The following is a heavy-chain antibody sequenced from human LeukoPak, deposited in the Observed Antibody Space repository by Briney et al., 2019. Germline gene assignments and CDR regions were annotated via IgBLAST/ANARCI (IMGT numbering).Heavy chain of an antibody. J-gene: IGHJ4*02. V-gene: IGHV4-34*01. D-gene: IGHD6-19*01. CDR1: GGSFSGYY. CDR2: INHSGST. Sequence: SETLSLTCAVYGGSFSGYYWSWIRQPPGKGLEWIGEINHSGSTNYNPSLKSRVTISVDTSKNQFSLKLSSVTAADTAVYYCARAGGSGLIDYWGQGTLVTVSS. CDR3: ARAGGSGLIDY.